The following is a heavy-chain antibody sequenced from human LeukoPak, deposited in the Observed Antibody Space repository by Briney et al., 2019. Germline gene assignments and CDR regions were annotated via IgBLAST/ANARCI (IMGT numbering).Heavy chain of an antibody. CDR3: ARHHESHKYYGDYLNCFDP. D-gene: IGHD4-17*01. V-gene: IGHV1-2*06. CDR1: GYTFTGYY. Sequence: ASVKVSCKASGYTFTGYYIHWVRQAPGQGLEWMGRINPNSGGTNYTQKFQGRVTMTRDTSISTAYMELRRLTSDDTAVYYCARHHESHKYYGDYLNCFDPWGQGTLVTVSS. J-gene: IGHJ5*02. CDR2: INPNSGGT.